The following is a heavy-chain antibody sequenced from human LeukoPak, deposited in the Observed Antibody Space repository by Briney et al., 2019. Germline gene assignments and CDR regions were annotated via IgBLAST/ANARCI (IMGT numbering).Heavy chain of an antibody. CDR2: IYPSDSDT. Sequence: GESLKISCKGSGYSFSSNWIGWVRQMPGKGLEWMGIIYPSDSDTRYSPSFQGQVTISADKSISTAYLQWSSLKASDTAMHYCARLVNGYNPFEYWDQGTLVTVSS. V-gene: IGHV5-51*01. CDR3: ARLVNGYNPFEY. J-gene: IGHJ4*02. D-gene: IGHD5-24*01. CDR1: GYSFSSNW.